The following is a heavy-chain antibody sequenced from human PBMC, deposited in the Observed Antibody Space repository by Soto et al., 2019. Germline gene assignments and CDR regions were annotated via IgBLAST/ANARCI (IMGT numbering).Heavy chain of an antibody. CDR1: GFTFRNYA. Sequence: QVQLVDSGGGVVQAGRSLRLSCAASGFTFRNYAMHLVRQAPGKGLEWVAVISYDGTNKYYAYSVKGLFTISRDNSKNTLYLQMNSLIAEDTAVYYCAREGHYDSSGYYGSDFWGQGTLVTVSS. CDR2: ISYDGTNK. D-gene: IGHD3-22*01. J-gene: IGHJ4*02. V-gene: IGHV3-30-3*01. CDR3: AREGHYDSSGYYGSDF.